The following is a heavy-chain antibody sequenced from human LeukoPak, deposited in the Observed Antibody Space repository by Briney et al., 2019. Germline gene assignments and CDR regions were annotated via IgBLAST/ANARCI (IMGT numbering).Heavy chain of an antibody. CDR1: GVSVSSGSYY. J-gene: IGHJ4*02. D-gene: IGHD3-10*01. CDR3: ARALMVRGVITYYYFDY. CDR2: IYYSGST. Sequence: SETPSLTCTVSGVSVSSGSYYWRWIRQPPGKGLEWIVYIYYSGSTNYNPSLKSRVTISVDTSKNQFSLKLSSVTAADTAVYYCARALMVRGVITYYYFDYWGQGTLVTVSS. V-gene: IGHV4-61*01.